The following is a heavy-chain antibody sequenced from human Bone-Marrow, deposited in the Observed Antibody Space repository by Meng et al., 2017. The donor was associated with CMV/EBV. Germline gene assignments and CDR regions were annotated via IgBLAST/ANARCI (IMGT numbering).Heavy chain of an antibody. CDR1: SRYA. V-gene: IGHV3-23*03. Sequence: SRYAMSWVGQAPGKGLEWVSVVYSGGTSTYYADSVKGRFTIYIDNSKNTVYMQMNSLIAEDAAVYYCAKLNPSYCTSTSCYQWYFDLWGRGTLVTVSS. J-gene: IGHJ2*01. D-gene: IGHD2-2*01. CDR2: VYSGGTST. CDR3: AKLNPSYCTSTSCYQWYFDL.